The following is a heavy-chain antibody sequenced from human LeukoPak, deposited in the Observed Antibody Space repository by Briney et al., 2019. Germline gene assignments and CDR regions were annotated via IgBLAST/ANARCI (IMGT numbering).Heavy chain of an antibody. J-gene: IGHJ6*02. D-gene: IGHD3-10*01. CDR3: ARETLGKWYGELLGYHYYGMDV. CDR2: IWFDGNNE. CDR1: GFTFSDYG. V-gene: IGHV3-33*01. Sequence: GGSLRLSCAGSGFTFSDYGIHWVRQAPGKGLDWVAVIWFDGNNEYYADSVKGRFSISRDNSKNTVYLQMNSLRADDTAVYYCARETLGKWYGELLGYHYYGMDVWGQGTTVTVSS.